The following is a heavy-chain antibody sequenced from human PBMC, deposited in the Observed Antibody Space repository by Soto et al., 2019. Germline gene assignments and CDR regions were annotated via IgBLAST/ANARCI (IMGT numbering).Heavy chain of an antibody. CDR3: ARVQRSSGWTSDAFDI. D-gene: IGHD6-19*01. CDR1: GFTFSSYA. J-gene: IGHJ3*02. CDR2: ISYDGSNK. V-gene: IGHV3-30-3*01. Sequence: GGSLRLSCAASGFTFSSYAMHWVRQAPGKGLEWVAVISYDGSNKYYADSVKGRFTISRDNSKNTLYLQMNSLRAEDTAVYYCARVQRSSGWTSDAFDIWGQGTMVTVSS.